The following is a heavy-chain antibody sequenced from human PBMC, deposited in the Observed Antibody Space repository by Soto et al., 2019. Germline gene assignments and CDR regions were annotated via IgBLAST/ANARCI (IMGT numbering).Heavy chain of an antibody. J-gene: IGHJ4*02. Sequence: PSETLSLTCAVYGGSFSGYYWSWIRQPPGKGLEWIGEINHSGSTNYSPSLKSRVTISVDTSKNQFSLKLSSVTAADTAVYYCARAHIFYHYFDYWGQGTLVIVTS. CDR2: INHSGST. CDR1: GGSFSGYY. CDR3: ARAHIFYHYFDY. D-gene: IGHD2-21*01. V-gene: IGHV4-34*01.